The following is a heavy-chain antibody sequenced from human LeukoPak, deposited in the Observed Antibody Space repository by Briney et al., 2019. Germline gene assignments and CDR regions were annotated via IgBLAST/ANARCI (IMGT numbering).Heavy chain of an antibody. V-gene: IGHV4-59*01. CDR2: IYYSGST. Sequence: SETLYLTCTVSGGSISSYYWSWIRQPPGKGLEWIGYIYYSGSTNYNPSLKSRVTISVDTSKNQFSLKLSSVTAADTAVYYCASLYYDFWSGSYYFDYWGQGTLVTVSS. D-gene: IGHD3-3*01. CDR3: ASLYYDFWSGSYYFDY. J-gene: IGHJ4*02. CDR1: GGSISSYY.